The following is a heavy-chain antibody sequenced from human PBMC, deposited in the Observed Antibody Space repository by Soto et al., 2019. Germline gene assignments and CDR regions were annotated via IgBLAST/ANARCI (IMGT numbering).Heavy chain of an antibody. CDR1: GYTFTSYG. CDR2: ISAYNGNT. CDR3: ARDCSGGSCYYSTQVVFDY. J-gene: IGHJ4*02. V-gene: IGHV1-18*01. D-gene: IGHD2-15*01. Sequence: QVQLVQSGAEVKKPGASVKVSCKASGYTFTSYGISWVRQAPGQGLEWMGWISAYNGNTNYAQKLQGRVTMTADTSTSTAYMELRSLRSDDTAVYYCARDCSGGSCYYSTQVVFDYWGQGTLVTVSS.